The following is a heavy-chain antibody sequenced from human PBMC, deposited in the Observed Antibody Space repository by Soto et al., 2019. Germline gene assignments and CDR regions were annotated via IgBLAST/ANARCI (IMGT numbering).Heavy chain of an antibody. D-gene: IGHD6-13*01. V-gene: IGHV1-69*02. Sequence: QVQLVQSGAEVKKPGSSVKVSCKASGGAFSSYSIIWVRQAPGQGLEWIGRIIPILNLPNYSPKMQGRLTITADKSTSTSYMELYSLRSDDTAIYYCARATERDAAITPLAHWGQGTLVTVSS. CDR1: GGAFSSYS. CDR3: ARATERDAAITPLAH. J-gene: IGHJ4*02. CDR2: IIPILNLP.